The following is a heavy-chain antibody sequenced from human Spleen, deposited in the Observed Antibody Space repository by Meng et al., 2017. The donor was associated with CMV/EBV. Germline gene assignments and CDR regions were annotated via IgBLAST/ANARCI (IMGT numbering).Heavy chain of an antibody. CDR1: GHRASSNTAA. D-gene: IGHD3-16*01. CDR2: TYYRSKWYN. J-gene: IGHJ4*02. CDR3: ARDPPGDQGYDY. Sequence: LLNPSHTPSLICATSGHRASSNTAAWNWIRHSPTRGLELLGRTYYRSKWYNDYAVSVKSRIIINPDTSKNQFSLQLRSVIPEDTAVYYCARDPPGDQGYDYWGQGILVTVSS. V-gene: IGHV6-1*01.